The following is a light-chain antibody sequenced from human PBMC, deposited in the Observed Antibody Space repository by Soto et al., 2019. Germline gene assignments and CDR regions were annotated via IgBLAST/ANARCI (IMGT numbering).Light chain of an antibody. CDR1: QSVSSY. CDR3: QQRSNWPLT. J-gene: IGKJ2*01. Sequence: EMVLTHSPATLSLSPGEGGTLSCRASQSVSSYLAWYQQKPGQAPRLLIYDASNRATGIPARFSGSGSGTDFTLTISSLEPEDFAVYYCQQRSNWPLTFGQGTKLEIK. V-gene: IGKV3-11*01. CDR2: DAS.